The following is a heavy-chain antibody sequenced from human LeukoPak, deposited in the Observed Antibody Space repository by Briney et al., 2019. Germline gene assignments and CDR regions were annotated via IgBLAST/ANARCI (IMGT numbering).Heavy chain of an antibody. CDR3: ARSGAVGAFDY. CDR2: ISSSSSYI. V-gene: IGHV3-21*01. CDR1: GFTFSSYG. J-gene: IGHJ4*02. Sequence: PGGSLRLSCAASGFTFSSYGMTWVRQAPGKGLEWVSSISSSSSYIYYADSVKGRFTISRDNAKNSLYLQMNSLRAEDTAVYYCARSGAVGAFDYWGQGTLVTVSS. D-gene: IGHD1-26*01.